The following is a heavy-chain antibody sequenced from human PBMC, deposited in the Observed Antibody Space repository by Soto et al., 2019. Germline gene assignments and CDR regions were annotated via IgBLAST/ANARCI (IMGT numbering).Heavy chain of an antibody. V-gene: IGHV4-39*01. D-gene: IGHD1-26*01. CDR3: ARQSPDYLGSVGWFDP. CDR1: GGSISSSSYY. CDR2: IYYSGTT. Sequence: SETLSLTCTVSGGSISSSSYYWGWIRQPPGKGLEWIGSIYYSGTTYYNPSRKSRVTISVDTSKHQFSLKLRSVTAADTAVYYCARQSPDYLGSVGWFDPWGQGTLVTVSS. J-gene: IGHJ5*02.